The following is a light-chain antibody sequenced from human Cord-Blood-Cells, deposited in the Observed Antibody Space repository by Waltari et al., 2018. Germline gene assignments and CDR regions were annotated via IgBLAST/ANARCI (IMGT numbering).Light chain of an antibody. CDR1: TSHVGRYKY. J-gene: IGLJ1*01. CDR2: DGS. V-gene: IGLV2-14*01. Sequence: QSVLTQPASLPGSPGQSSTTSWPGTTSHVGRYKYASWYQQHPGKAPKLMIYDGSNRPSGVSNRFSGSKSGNTASLTISGLQAEDEADYYFSSYTSSSTLYVFGTGTKVTVL. CDR3: SSYTSSSTLYV.